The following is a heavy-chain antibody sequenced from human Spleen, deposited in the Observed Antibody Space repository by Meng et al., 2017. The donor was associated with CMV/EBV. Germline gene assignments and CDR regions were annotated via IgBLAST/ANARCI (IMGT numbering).Heavy chain of an antibody. J-gene: IGHJ4*02. V-gene: IGHV4-39*07. D-gene: IGHD3-3*01. CDR2: IYSSGGT. Sequence: SQTLSLTCGVSGGSISSGNYYWGWIRQPPGKGLEWIASIYSSGGTYYNPSLNSRVTISVDTSKNQFSLKLSSVTAADTAVYYCARAFYYDFWSGYYFDYWGQGTLVTVSS. CDR3: ARAFYYDFWSGYYFDY. CDR1: GGSISSGNYY.